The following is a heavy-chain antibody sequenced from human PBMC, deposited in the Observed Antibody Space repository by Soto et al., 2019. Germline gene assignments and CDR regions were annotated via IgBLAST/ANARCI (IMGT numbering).Heavy chain of an antibody. Sequence: SETLSLTCTVSGSSISSYYWIWIRQPPGKGLEWIGYSYYSGSTNYNPSLKSRVTISVDTSKNQFSLKLSSVTAADTAVYYCARRYGTTFDPWGQGTLVTVSS. CDR3: ARRYGTTFDP. D-gene: IGHD1-7*01. V-gene: IGHV4-59*01. CDR2: SYYSGST. CDR1: GSSISSYY. J-gene: IGHJ5*02.